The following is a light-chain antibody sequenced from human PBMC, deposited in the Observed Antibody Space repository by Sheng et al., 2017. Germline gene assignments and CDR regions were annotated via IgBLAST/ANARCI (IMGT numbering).Light chain of an antibody. J-gene: IGKJ3*01. Sequence: EIVMTQSPATLSVSPGERATLSCGASQSVSSNLAWYQQKPGQAPRLLIYGASTRATGIPARFSGSGSGTEFTLTISSLEPEDFAVYYCQQRSNWPPRVTFGPGTKVDIK. V-gene: IGKV3-15*01. CDR2: GAS. CDR1: QSVSSN. CDR3: QQRSNWPPRVT.